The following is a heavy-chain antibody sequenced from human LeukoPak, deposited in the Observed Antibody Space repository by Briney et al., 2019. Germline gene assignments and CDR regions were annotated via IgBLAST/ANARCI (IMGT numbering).Heavy chain of an antibody. CDR1: GYTFTSYG. V-gene: IGHV1-18*01. CDR2: ISAYNGNT. CDR3: ASTYCSSTSCYNYYMDV. D-gene: IGHD2-2*02. J-gene: IGHJ6*03. Sequence: GASVKVSCKASGYTFTSYGISWVRQAPGQGLEWMGWISAYNGNTNYAQKLQGRVTMTTDTSTSTAYMELRSLRSDDTAVYYCASTYCSSTSCYNYYMDVWGKGTTVTVSS.